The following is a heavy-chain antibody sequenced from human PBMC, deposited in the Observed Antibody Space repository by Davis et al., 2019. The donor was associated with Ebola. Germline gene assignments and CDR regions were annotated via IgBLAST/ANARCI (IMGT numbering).Heavy chain of an antibody. J-gene: IGHJ4*02. CDR1: GFTFNEHG. Sequence: GESLKISCAASGFTFNEHGMHWVRQAPGKGLEWVAVISYDGTYKFYADFVRGRFSISRDNSKNTLYLQINSLGSEDTAVYYCASDRRYSSGSGTYPVFWGQGTLVTVSS. D-gene: IGHD3-10*01. CDR3: ASDRRYSSGSGTYPVF. V-gene: IGHV3-30*03. CDR2: ISYDGTYK.